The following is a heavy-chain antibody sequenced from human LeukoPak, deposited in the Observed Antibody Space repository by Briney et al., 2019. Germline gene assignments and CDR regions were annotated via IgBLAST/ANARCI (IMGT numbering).Heavy chain of an antibody. Sequence: SETLSLTCTVSGGSISSSSYYWGWIRQPPGKGLEWIGYIYYSGSSYYNPSLRSRVTISVDTSKNHFSLKLSSVTAADTAVYYCARNRDGYNSFDYWGQGTLVTVSS. D-gene: IGHD5-24*01. J-gene: IGHJ4*02. CDR3: ARNRDGYNSFDY. CDR1: GGSISSSSYY. CDR2: IYYSGSS. V-gene: IGHV4-31*03.